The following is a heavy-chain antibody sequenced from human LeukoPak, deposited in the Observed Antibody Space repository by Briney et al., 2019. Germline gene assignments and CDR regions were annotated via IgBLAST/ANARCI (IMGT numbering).Heavy chain of an antibody. Sequence: GASVKVSCKASGYTFSSYGISWVRQAPGQGLEWVGWISAYNGNANYAQKLQGRVTMTTDTSTSTVYMELRSLRSDDTAVYYCARDRDYYYGSGSCGYWGQGTLVTVSS. J-gene: IGHJ4*02. CDR3: ARDRDYYYGSGSCGY. CDR1: GYTFSSYG. CDR2: ISAYNGNA. D-gene: IGHD3-10*01. V-gene: IGHV1-18*01.